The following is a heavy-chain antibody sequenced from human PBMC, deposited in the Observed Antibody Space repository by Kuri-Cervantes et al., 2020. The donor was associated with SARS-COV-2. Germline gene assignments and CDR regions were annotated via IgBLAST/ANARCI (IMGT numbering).Heavy chain of an antibody. CDR1: GFTFSSYA. CDR2: ISYDGSNK. Sequence: GESLKISCAASGFTFSSYAMHWVRQAPGKGLEWVAVISYDGSNKYYADSVKGRFTISSDNSKNTLYLQMNSLIAEYTAVYYCARDPDGYIPNYAFDIWGQGTMVTVSS. V-gene: IGHV3-30*04. J-gene: IGHJ3*02. D-gene: IGHD5-24*01. CDR3: ARDPDGYIPNYAFDI.